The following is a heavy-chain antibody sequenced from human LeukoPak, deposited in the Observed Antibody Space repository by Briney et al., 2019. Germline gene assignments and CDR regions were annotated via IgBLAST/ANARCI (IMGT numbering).Heavy chain of an antibody. V-gene: IGHV3-11*04. D-gene: IGHD3-22*01. CDR1: AFTFSDYY. CDR3: ARDRGYGSGYHFDY. CDR2: IDGGGTIT. Sequence: PGGSLRLSCAASAFTFSDYYMSWIRQAPGKGLEWVAYIDGGGTITYYAGSAMGRFTISRDNAKNSLYLQMDSLRAEDTAVYYCARDRGYGSGYHFDYWGQGALVIVSS. J-gene: IGHJ4*02.